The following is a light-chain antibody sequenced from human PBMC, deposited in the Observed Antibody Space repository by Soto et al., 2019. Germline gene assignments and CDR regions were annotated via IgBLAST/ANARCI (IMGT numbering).Light chain of an antibody. J-gene: IGLJ3*02. V-gene: IGLV2-23*02. CDR2: DVS. CDR1: RSDIGSYNL. CDR3: CSYAGSSALV. Sequence: QSVLTQPASVSGSPGQSITISCTGTRSDIGSYNLVSWYQQDPGKAPKLLIYDVSERPSGVSNRFSAPKSGNTASLTISGLQVEDEADYYCCSYAGSSALVFGGGTKLTVL.